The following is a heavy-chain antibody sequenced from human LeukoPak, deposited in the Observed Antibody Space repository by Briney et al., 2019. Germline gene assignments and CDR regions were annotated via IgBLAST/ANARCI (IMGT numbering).Heavy chain of an antibody. V-gene: IGHV3-23*01. CDR2: ISGSGGST. CDR1: GFTFSSYA. J-gene: IGHJ4*02. CDR3: ARDAVYGDYYENY. D-gene: IGHD4-17*01. Sequence: GVSLRLSCAASGFTFSSYAMSWVRQAPGKGLEWVSAISGSGGSTYYADSVKGRFTISRDNSKNTLYLQMNSLRAEDTAVYYCARDAVYGDYYENYWGQGTLVTVSS.